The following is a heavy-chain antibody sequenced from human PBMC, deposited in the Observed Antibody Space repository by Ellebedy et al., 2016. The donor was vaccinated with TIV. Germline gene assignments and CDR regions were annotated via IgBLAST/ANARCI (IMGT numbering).Heavy chain of an antibody. D-gene: IGHD3-16*01. Sequence: GESLKISCTGSGFTFDTYWIGWVRQLPGNGLEWVGLIYPDDSDTSYSPPVQGQVTMSADKSINTVYLQWSGLKASDTYMYDSARGSSSVWGDRDAFAFWGQGTMVTVS. CDR3: ARGSSSVWGDRDAFAF. CDR1: GFTFDTYW. V-gene: IGHV5-51*01. J-gene: IGHJ3*01. CDR2: IYPDDSDT.